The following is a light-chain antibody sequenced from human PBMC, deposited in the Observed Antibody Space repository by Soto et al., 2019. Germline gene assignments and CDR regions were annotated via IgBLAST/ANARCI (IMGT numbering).Light chain of an antibody. CDR3: QQYNNWPYT. CDR1: QSVNSN. CDR2: GAS. J-gene: IGKJ2*01. Sequence: EIVMTQSPATLSVSPGERATLSCRASQSVNSNLAWDQQNPGQAPRLLIYGASTRATGIPARFSGSGSGTEFTLTISSLQSEDFAVYYCQQYNNWPYTFGQGTKVDI. V-gene: IGKV3-15*01.